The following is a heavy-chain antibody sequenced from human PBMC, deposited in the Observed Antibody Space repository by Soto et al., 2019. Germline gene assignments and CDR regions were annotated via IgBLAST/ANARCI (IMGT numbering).Heavy chain of an antibody. V-gene: IGHV4-4*02. Sequence: QVQLQESGPGLVKPSGTLSLTCAGFSGSISRSNWWSWVRQPPGKGLEWIGEIYESGMTNYNPSLESRVTISVDRSKNQFSLNLNSMTAADTAVYYCAGGGWHGLEYYMDVWGKGTTVTVSS. CDR2: IYESGMT. CDR3: AGGGWHGLEYYMDV. D-gene: IGHD6-6*01. J-gene: IGHJ6*03. CDR1: SGSISRSNW.